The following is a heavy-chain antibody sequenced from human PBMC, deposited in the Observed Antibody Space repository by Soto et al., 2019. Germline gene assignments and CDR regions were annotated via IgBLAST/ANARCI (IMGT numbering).Heavy chain of an antibody. CDR3: ARDPNSYGPHSSYWYFDL. V-gene: IGHV1-69*06. CDR2: IIPIFGTA. D-gene: IGHD5-18*01. J-gene: IGHJ2*01. Sequence: QVQLVQSGAEVKKPGSSVKVSCKASGGTFSSYAISWVRQAPGQGLEWMGGIIPIFGTANYAQKFQGRVTITADKSTSTAYMELSSLRSENTAVYYCARDPNSYGPHSSYWYFDLWGRGTLVTVSS. CDR1: GGTFSSYA.